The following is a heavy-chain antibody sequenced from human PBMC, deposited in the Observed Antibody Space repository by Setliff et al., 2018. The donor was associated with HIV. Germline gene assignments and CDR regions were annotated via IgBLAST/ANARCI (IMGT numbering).Heavy chain of an antibody. CDR3: VRGDYGYNGKGFDY. CDR2: ITYSGSA. Sequence: SETLSLTCTVSGGSISSDDYYWNWIRQPPGKGLEWIGYITYSGSAYYNPSLKSRVTISIDTSNNQISLRLSSVTAADTAMYYCVRGDYGYNGKGFDYWGPGTLVTVSS. CDR1: GGSISSDDYY. V-gene: IGHV4-30-4*08. D-gene: IGHD4-17*01. J-gene: IGHJ4*02.